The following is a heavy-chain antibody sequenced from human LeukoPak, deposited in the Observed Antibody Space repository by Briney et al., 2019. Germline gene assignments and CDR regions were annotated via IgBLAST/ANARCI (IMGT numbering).Heavy chain of an antibody. V-gene: IGHV3-7*01. Sequence: GGSLRLSCAASTFTFSSYAMHWVRQAPGKGLEWVANIKQDGSEKYYVDSVKGRFTISRDNAKNSLYLQMNSLRAEDTAVYYCARGSVAAHYYYYYMDVWGKGTTVTVSS. CDR1: TFTFSSYA. D-gene: IGHD6-19*01. CDR3: ARGSVAAHYYYYYMDV. J-gene: IGHJ6*03. CDR2: IKQDGSEK.